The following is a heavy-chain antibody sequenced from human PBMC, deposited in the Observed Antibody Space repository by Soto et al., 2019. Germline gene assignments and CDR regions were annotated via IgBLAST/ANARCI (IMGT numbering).Heavy chain of an antibody. CDR1: GYTFTTYG. Sequence: GASVKVSCKASGYTFTTYGISWVRQAPGQGLEWMGWISAYNGNTNYAQKLQGRVTMTTDTSTSTAYMELRSLRSEDTAVYYCAREHWYCSGGSCSNYGMDVWGQGTTVTVSS. J-gene: IGHJ6*02. CDR3: AREHWYCSGGSCSNYGMDV. D-gene: IGHD2-15*01. V-gene: IGHV1-18*01. CDR2: ISAYNGNT.